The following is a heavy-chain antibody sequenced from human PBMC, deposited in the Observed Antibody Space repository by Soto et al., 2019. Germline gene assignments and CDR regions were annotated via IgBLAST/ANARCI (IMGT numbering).Heavy chain of an antibody. CDR1: GYTFTSYD. D-gene: IGHD7-27*01. J-gene: IGHJ6*02. Sequence: GASVKVSCKASGYTFTSYDINWVRQATGQGLEWMGWMNPNSGNTGYAQKFQGRVTMTRNTSISTAYMELSSLRSEDTAVYYCARGLYGTGGYYYGMDVWGRGTTVTVSS. V-gene: IGHV1-8*01. CDR2: MNPNSGNT. CDR3: ARGLYGTGGYYYGMDV.